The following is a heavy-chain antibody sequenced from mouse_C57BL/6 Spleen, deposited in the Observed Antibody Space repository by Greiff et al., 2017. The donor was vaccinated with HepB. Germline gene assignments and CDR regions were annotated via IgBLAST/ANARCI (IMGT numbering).Heavy chain of an antibody. V-gene: IGHV1-22*01. CDR3: AGGGGYYTYWYFDV. Sequence: QLQQSGPELVKPGASVKMSCKASGYTFTDYNMHWVKQSHGKSLEWIGYINPNNGGTSYNQKFKGKATLTVNKSSSTAYMELRSLTSEDSAVYYCAGGGGYYTYWYFDVWGTGTTVTVSS. CDR1: GYTFTDYN. J-gene: IGHJ1*03. D-gene: IGHD2-3*01. CDR2: INPNNGGT.